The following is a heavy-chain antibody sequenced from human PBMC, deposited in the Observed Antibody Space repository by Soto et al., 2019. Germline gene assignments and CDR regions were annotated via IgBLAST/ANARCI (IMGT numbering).Heavy chain of an antibody. V-gene: IGHV3-21*06. CDR1: GFTFSRYG. D-gene: IGHD2-2*01. CDR3: ARDPSEGRVGNWFES. Sequence: GGSLRLSCAASGFTFSRYGMNWLRQAPGKGLEWVASISSTTSYVYYADSVKGRFSTSRDNAKNILYLEMYALRTEDTAVYYCARDPSEGRVGNWFESWGQGTLVTVSS. CDR2: ISSTTSYV. J-gene: IGHJ5*01.